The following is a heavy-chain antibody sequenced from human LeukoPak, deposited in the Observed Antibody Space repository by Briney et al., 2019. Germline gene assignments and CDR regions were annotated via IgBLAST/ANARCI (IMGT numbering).Heavy chain of an antibody. D-gene: IGHD2-15*01. CDR1: GFTFSTYW. V-gene: IGHV3-7*01. CDR3: ARGRGGLSSVA. J-gene: IGHJ4*02. CDR2: IKQDGGEE. Sequence: TGGSESLLCAASGFTFSTYWTSWVRQAPGEGLEWVANIKQDGGEEYYVDSVRGRFTISRDNAKNSLYLQMNRLRAEDTAVYYCARGRGGLSSVAWGQGTLVTVSS.